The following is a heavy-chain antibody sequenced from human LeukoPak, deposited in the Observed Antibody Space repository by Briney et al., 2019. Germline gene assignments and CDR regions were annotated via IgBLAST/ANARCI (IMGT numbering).Heavy chain of an antibody. Sequence: GGSLRLSCAASGFTFSSYEMNWVRQAPGKGLEWVSYISSSGSTIYYADSVKGRFTISRDNAKNSLYLQMNSLRAEDTAVYYCASDGATGTTFSAFDYWGQGTLVTASS. D-gene: IGHD1-1*01. V-gene: IGHV3-48*03. CDR3: ASDGATGTTFSAFDY. CDR1: GFTFSSYE. J-gene: IGHJ4*02. CDR2: ISSSGSTI.